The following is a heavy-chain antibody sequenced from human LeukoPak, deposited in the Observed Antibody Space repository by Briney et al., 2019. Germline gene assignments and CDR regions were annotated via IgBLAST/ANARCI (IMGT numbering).Heavy chain of an antibody. CDR3: ATKTSDFDY. CDR1: GFTISSYD. J-gene: IGHJ4*02. V-gene: IGHV3-23*01. CDR2: ISGTDGYT. D-gene: IGHD1-7*01. Sequence: GGSLRLSCAASGFTISSYDMSWVRQAPGKGLEWVSSISGTDGYTFYADSVKGRFTISRHNSKNTLYLQMNSLRAEDTAVYYCATKTSDFDYWGQGTLVTVSS.